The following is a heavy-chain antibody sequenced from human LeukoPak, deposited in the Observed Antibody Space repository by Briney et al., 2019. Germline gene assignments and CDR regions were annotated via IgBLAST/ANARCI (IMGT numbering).Heavy chain of an antibody. J-gene: IGHJ3*02. V-gene: IGHV4-34*01. CDR2: INHSGST. CDR1: GGSFSGYY. CDR3: AREWGLWEAFDI. Sequence: SETLSLTCAVYGGSFSGYYWSWIRQPPGKGLEWIGEINHSGSTNYNPSLKSRVTISVDTSKNQFSLKLSSVTAADTAVYYCAREWGLWEAFDIWGQGTMVTVSS. D-gene: IGHD3-16*01.